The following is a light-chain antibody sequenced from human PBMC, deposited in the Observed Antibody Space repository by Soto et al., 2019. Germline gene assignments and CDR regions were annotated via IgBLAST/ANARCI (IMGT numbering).Light chain of an antibody. J-gene: IGLJ1*01. CDR3: SSYASSSNV. CDR1: SSDGGGYNY. Sequence: SALTQPPSASGSPGQSVAISCTGTSSDGGGYNYVSWYQQHPGKAPKLVFYEVNKRPSGVPARFSGSKYGNTRSRTAVRLQAEYEADYYCSSYASSSNVFGTPTKLPVL. CDR2: EVN. V-gene: IGLV2-8*01.